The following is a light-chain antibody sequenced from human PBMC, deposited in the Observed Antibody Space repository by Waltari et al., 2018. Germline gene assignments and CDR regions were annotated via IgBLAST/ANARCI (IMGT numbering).Light chain of an antibody. CDR2: KVS. V-gene: IGKV2-30*02. Sequence: DVVMTQSPLSLPVTLGQPASISCKSSQSLVHSDGNTYLAWLQQRPDQSPRRLIYKVSKREAGVPDRFSASGSSTDFTLKISRVEAEDVGVYYCMQGTHWPLTFGGGTKVEIK. J-gene: IGKJ4*01. CDR1: QSLVHSDGNTY. CDR3: MQGTHWPLT.